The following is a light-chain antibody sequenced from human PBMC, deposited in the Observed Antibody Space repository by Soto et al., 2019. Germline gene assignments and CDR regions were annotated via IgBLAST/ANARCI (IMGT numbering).Light chain of an antibody. J-gene: IGKJ5*01. CDR3: QQRSNWPPIT. Sequence: EILVTQSXATLSXXPXXXXTRXXRASQSVSSDLAWYQQKPGQAPRLLIYDASNRATGIPARFSGSGSGTDFTLTISSLEAEDFAVYYCQQRSNWPPITFGQGTRLEI. V-gene: IGKV3-11*01. CDR2: DAS. CDR1: QSVSSD.